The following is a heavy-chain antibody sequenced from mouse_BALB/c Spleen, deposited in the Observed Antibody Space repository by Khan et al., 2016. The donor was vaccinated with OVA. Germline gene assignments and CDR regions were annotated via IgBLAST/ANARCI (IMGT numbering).Heavy chain of an antibody. J-gene: IGHJ2*01. V-gene: IGHV3-8*02. Sequence: EVQLQESGPSLVKPSQTLSLTCSVTGDSITSGYWNWIRKFPGNKLEYMGYINYSGSTYYNPSLKSRISITRDTSKNQYYLQLNSVTSEDTATYXYARWNYRYDGYFDYWGQGTTLTVSS. CDR3: ARWNYRYDGYFDY. CDR1: GDSITSGY. CDR2: INYSGST. D-gene: IGHD2-14*01.